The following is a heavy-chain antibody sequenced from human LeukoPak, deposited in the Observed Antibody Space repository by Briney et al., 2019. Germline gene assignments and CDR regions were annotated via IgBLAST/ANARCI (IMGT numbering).Heavy chain of an antibody. V-gene: IGHV4-34*01. CDR1: GGSFSGYY. CDR3: AASLRYFDY. D-gene: IGHD3-9*01. Sequence: SETLSLTCAVYGGSFSGYYWSWIRQPPGKGLEWIGEINHSGSTNYNPSLKNRVTISVDTSKNQFSLKLSSVTAADTAVYYCAASLRYFDYWGQGTLVTVSS. CDR2: INHSGST. J-gene: IGHJ4*02.